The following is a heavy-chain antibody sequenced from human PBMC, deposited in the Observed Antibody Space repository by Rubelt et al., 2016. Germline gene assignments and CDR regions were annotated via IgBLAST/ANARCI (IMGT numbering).Heavy chain of an antibody. J-gene: IGHJ5*02. CDR2: INPSGGST. D-gene: IGHD6-19*01. CDR1: GYTFTSYG. CDR3: ARGRDIAVAGSTTGNWFDP. V-gene: IGHV1-46*01. Sequence: QVQLVQSGAEVKKPGASVKVSCKASGYTFTSYGISWVRQAPGQGLEWMGIINPSGGSTSYAQKFQGRVTMTRDTSTSTVYMELSSLRSEDTAVYYCARGRDIAVAGSTTGNWFDPWGQGTLVTVSS.